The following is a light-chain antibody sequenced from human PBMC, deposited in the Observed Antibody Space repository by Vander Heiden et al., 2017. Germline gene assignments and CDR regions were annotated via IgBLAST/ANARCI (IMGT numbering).Light chain of an antibody. CDR2: LAS. CDR3: MQVLQTPFT. Sequence: EIVMTQSPLTLLVTPGEPASISCRSTRSLLHVDGKNYLEWYLQKPGQSPKLLIYLASNRPSGVPDRFSGSGSGTDFTLRISRVEAEDVGVYYCMQVLQTPFTFGPGTKVDVK. CDR1: RSLLHVDGKNY. V-gene: IGKV2-28*01. J-gene: IGKJ3*01.